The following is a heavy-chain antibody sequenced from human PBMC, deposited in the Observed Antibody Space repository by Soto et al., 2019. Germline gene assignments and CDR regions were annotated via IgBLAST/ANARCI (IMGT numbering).Heavy chain of an antibody. D-gene: IGHD2-2*01. CDR3: AKKDCSTTNCRGPFDY. V-gene: IGHV3-23*01. CDR2: ISVSGGSA. CDR1: GFTFSSYA. Sequence: GRSLRLSCAASGFTFSSYAMSWVRQAPGKGLEWVSVISVSGGSAYYADSVKGRFTISRDNSKNTLYLQMNTLRAEDTAIYYCAKKDCSTTNCRGPFDYWGRGTLVTVSS. J-gene: IGHJ4*02.